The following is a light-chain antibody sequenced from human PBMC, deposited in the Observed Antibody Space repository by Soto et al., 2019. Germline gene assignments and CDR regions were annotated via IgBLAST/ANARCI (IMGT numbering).Light chain of an antibody. Sequence: EIGMTQSPATLSLSPGERATLSCRASESVSTNLAWYQQKAGQAPRLLIYGASTRATGIPARFSGSGSGTEFTLTISSLQSEDFAVYYCQQYSIWRTFGQGTKVDI. V-gene: IGKV3-15*01. CDR2: GAS. CDR1: ESVSTN. CDR3: QQYSIWRT. J-gene: IGKJ1*01.